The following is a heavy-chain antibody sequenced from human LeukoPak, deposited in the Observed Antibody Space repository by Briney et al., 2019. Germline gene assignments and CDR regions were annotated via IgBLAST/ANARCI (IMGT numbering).Heavy chain of an antibody. CDR2: INDDGSST. V-gene: IGHV3-74*01. J-gene: IGHJ5*02. CDR3: VRGGASTWS. CDR1: GFTFKLYW. D-gene: IGHD2-15*01. Sequence: GGSLRLSCAASGFTFKLYWMHWVRPAPGKGPVWVSRINDDGSSTSYAASLTGRFTISRDDAKNTLYLQMNSLRAEDTALYYCVRGGASTWSWGQGTLVTVSS.